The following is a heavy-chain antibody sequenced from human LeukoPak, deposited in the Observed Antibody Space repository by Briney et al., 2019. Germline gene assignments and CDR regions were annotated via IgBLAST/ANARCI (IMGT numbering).Heavy chain of an antibody. CDR1: GYTFTSYG. CDR3: ARDGGLGDVAVTAIPGY. J-gene: IGHJ4*02. V-gene: IGHV1-18*01. Sequence: ASVKVSCKASGYTFTSYGISWVRQAPGQGLEWMGWISAYNGNTNYAQKLQGRVTMTTDTSTSTAYMELRSLRSDDTAVYYCARDGGLGDVAVTAIPGYWGQGTLVTVSS. CDR2: ISAYNGNT. D-gene: IGHD2-21*02.